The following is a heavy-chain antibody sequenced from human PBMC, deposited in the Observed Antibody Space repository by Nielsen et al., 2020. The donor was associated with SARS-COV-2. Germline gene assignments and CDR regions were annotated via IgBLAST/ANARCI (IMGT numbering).Heavy chain of an antibody. CDR2: VSGTSRYI. V-gene: IGHV3-21*01. CDR3: AKEVRDTATSYYYYYGMDV. Sequence: VRQAPGKGLEWVSSVSGTSRYIYYADSVKGRFPISRDNAKNSLYLEMNSLRVEDTAVYYCAKEVRDTATSYYYYYGMDVWGQGTTVTVSS. J-gene: IGHJ6*02. D-gene: IGHD5-18*01.